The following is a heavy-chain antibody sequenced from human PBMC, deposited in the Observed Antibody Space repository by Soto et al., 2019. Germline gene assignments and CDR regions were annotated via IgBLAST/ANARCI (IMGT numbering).Heavy chain of an antibody. CDR1: GGSFSGYY. V-gene: IGHV4-34*01. CDR3: ARVLRDRDAFDI. CDR2: INHSGST. D-gene: IGHD3-10*01. Sequence: SETLSLTCAVYGGSFSGYYWSWIRQPPGKGLEWIGEINHSGSTNYNPSLKSRVTISVDTSKNQFSLKLSSVTAADTAVYYCARVLRDRDAFDIWGQGTMVTVSS. J-gene: IGHJ3*02.